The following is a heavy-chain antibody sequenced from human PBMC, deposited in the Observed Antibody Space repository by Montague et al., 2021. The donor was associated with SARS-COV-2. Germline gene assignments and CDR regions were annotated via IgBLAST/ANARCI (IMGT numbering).Heavy chain of an antibody. Sequence: SETLSLTCAVHGGSLSGYYWAWIRQTPAKGSEWIGEINHSGSTNYNPSLKSRLTISVDTSKKQFSLKLNSMTAADTAVYYCARGADYDFWSGFLRYKWFDPWGLGTPVTVSS. CDR3: ARGADYDFWSGFLRYKWFDP. D-gene: IGHD3-3*01. J-gene: IGHJ5*02. V-gene: IGHV4-34*01. CDR2: INHSGST. CDR1: GGSLSGYY.